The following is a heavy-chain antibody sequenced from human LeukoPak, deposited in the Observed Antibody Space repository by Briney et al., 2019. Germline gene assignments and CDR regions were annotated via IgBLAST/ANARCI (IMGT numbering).Heavy chain of an antibody. Sequence: SETLSLTCSVSGVSISDYHWIWLRQPPAKGLEWMGYFSYSGSTRYNPSLKSRVTMSVDTSKNQFSLRLISVTAADTAVYYCARMYSGTSYYFDFWGQGTLVTVSS. CDR1: GVSISDYH. CDR2: FSYSGST. V-gene: IGHV4-59*01. CDR3: ARMYSGTSYYFDF. D-gene: IGHD1-26*01. J-gene: IGHJ4*02.